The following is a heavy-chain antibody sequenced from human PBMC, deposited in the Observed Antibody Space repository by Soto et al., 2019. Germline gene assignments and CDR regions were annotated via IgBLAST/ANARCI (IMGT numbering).Heavy chain of an antibody. D-gene: IGHD6-19*01. CDR1: GVTFSSYA. J-gene: IGHJ3*02. Sequence: EVQLLESGGGLVQPGGSLRLSCAASGVTFSSYAMSWVRQAPGKGLEWASAISGSWGSTYYADSVKGRFTISRDNSKNTLYLKMNSLRAEDTAISYCATTLSSGWNEGAFDIWGQGTMVTVSS. CDR2: ISGSWGST. CDR3: ATTLSSGWNEGAFDI. V-gene: IGHV3-23*01.